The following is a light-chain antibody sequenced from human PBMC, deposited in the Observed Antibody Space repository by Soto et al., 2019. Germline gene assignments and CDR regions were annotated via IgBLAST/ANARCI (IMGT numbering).Light chain of an antibody. Sequence: QPVLTQAPSASASLGASVKLTCTLSSGHSSYAIAWHQQQPEKGPRYLMKLNSDGSHIKGDGIPDRFSGSSSGAERYLTISSLQSEDEADYYCQTWDTGVWVFGGGTKVTVL. CDR2: LNSDGSH. J-gene: IGLJ3*02. V-gene: IGLV4-69*01. CDR3: QTWDTGVWV. CDR1: SGHSSYA.